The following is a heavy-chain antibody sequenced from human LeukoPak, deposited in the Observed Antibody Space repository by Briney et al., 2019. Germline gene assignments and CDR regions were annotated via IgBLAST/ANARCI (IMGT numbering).Heavy chain of an antibody. V-gene: IGHV1-18*01. CDR3: ARVSYYYGSGSYYPTLYYYYYYGMDV. CDR1: RYTFTRYG. D-gene: IGHD3-10*01. CDR2: ISAYNGNT. Sequence: GASVKVSCKASRYTFTRYGIRWVRQAPRQGLEWMGWISAYNGNTNYAQKLQGRVTITTDTSTSTAYMELRSLRSDDTAVYYCARVSYYYGSGSYYPTLYYYYYYGMDVWGQGTTVTVSS. J-gene: IGHJ6*02.